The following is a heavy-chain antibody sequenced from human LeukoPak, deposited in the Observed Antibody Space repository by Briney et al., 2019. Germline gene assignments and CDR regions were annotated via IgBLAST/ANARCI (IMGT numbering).Heavy chain of an antibody. Sequence: GASVKVSCKASGYTFAAYYMYWVRQAPGQGLEWMGWIRPNSGVTNYTQKFQGRVTMTRDTSINTAYMELSRLRSDDTAVYYCARGGDATYYYYYYMDVWGKGTTVTVSS. CDR1: GYTFAAYY. D-gene: IGHD3-10*01. CDR2: IRPNSGVT. CDR3: ARGGDATYYYYYYMDV. V-gene: IGHV1-2*02. J-gene: IGHJ6*03.